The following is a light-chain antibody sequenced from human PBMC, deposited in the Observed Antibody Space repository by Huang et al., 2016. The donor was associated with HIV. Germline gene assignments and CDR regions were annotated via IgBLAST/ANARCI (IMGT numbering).Light chain of an antibody. CDR3: QQYNNWPPWT. J-gene: IGKJ1*01. CDR1: QSVSSN. CDR2: GAS. Sequence: ETVMPQSPATLSVSPGETATLSCRASQSVSSNLAWYQQKPGQAPRLLIYGASTRATDIPARFSGSGSGTEFTLTISSLQSEDFAVYYCQQYNNWPPWTFGQGTQVEIK. V-gene: IGKV3-15*01.